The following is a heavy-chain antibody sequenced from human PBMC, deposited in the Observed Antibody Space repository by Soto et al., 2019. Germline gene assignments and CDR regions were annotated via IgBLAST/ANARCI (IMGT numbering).Heavy chain of an antibody. V-gene: IGHV4-61*01. J-gene: IGHJ1*01. CDR2: IYYAGTT. CDR3: ARLGAYYQAMDS. Sequence: PSETLSLTCTVSGGSVSSNSYSWSWIRQPPGKGLEWIGYIYYAGTTTYKTSLQSRVSISVDTSKNEVSLKLTSVTAADTAVYFCARLGAYYQAMDSWGQGTLVTVSS. D-gene: IGHD3-22*01. CDR1: GGSVSSNSYS.